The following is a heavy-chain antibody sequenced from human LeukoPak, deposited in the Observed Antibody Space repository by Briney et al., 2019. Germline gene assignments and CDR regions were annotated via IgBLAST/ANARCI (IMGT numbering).Heavy chain of an antibody. CDR3: ATDRPVY. J-gene: IGHJ4*02. CDR2: IYPGGST. Sequence: RQXPVKGLEWVSVIYPGGSTYYADAVKGRFIISRDNSNNTLYLQMNNLRAEDTAVYYCATDRPVYWGQGTLVTVSS. V-gene: IGHV3-66*01.